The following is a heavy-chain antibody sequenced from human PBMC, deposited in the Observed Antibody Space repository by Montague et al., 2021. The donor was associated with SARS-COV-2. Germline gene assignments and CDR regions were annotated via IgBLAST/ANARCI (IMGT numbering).Heavy chain of an antibody. Sequence: SETLSLTCAVYGGSFSGYYWSWIRQPPGKGLEWIGEINHSGSTNYNPSLKSRVTISVDTSKNQFSLKLSSVTAADTAVYYCARANGYYFDDWGQGTLVTVSS. CDR3: ARANGYYFDD. CDR2: INHSGST. CDR1: GGSFSGYY. V-gene: IGHV4-34*01. D-gene: IGHD2-8*01. J-gene: IGHJ4*02.